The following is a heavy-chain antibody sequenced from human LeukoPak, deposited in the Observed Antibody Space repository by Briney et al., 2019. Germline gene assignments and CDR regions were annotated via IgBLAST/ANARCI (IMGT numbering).Heavy chain of an antibody. CDR3: ARDFAGGYYDSSGYYGY. D-gene: IGHD3-22*01. J-gene: IGHJ4*02. CDR2: ISYDGSNK. V-gene: IGHV3-30*01. Sequence: GGSLRLSCAASGFTFSSYAMHWVRQAPGKGLEWVAVISYDGSNKYYADSVKGRFTVSRDNSKNTLNLQMNSLRAEDTAVYYCARDFAGGYYDSSGYYGYWGQGTLVTVSS. CDR1: GFTFSSYA.